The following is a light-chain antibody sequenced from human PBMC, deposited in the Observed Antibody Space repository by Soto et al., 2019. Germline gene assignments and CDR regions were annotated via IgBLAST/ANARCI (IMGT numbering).Light chain of an antibody. Sequence: DIQMTQSPSTLSASVGDRVTITCRASQSISSWLAWYQQKPGKAPKLLIYKASSLESGVPSRFSDSGSGTEFTLTISSLQPDDSATYYSQQYNSPYTFGQGTKLEIK. CDR3: QQYNSPYT. V-gene: IGKV1-5*03. J-gene: IGKJ2*01. CDR1: QSISSW. CDR2: KAS.